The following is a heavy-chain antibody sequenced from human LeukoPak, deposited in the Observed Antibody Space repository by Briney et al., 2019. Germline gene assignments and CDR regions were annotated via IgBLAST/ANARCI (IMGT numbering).Heavy chain of an antibody. D-gene: IGHD6-19*01. Sequence: GGSLRLSCAASGFTFSSYSMNWVRQAPGKGLEWVSSISISSSYIYYADSVKGRFTISRDNAKNSLYLQMNSLRAEDTAVYYCAREVSYSSGWYDYWGQGTLVTVSS. CDR1: GFTFSSYS. J-gene: IGHJ4*02. CDR3: AREVSYSSGWYDY. CDR2: ISISSSYI. V-gene: IGHV3-21*01.